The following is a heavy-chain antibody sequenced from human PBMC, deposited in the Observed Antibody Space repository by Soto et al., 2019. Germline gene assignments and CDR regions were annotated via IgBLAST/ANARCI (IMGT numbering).Heavy chain of an antibody. CDR2: INHSGST. J-gene: IGHJ4*02. Sequence: PSETLSLTCAVYGGSFIGYYWSWIRQPPGKGLEWIGEINHSGSTNYNPSLKSRVTISVDTSKNQFSLKLSSVTAADTAVYYCAREYCSSTSCYAYFDYWGQGTLVTVSS. CDR1: GGSFIGYY. CDR3: AREYCSSTSCYAYFDY. V-gene: IGHV4-34*01. D-gene: IGHD2-2*01.